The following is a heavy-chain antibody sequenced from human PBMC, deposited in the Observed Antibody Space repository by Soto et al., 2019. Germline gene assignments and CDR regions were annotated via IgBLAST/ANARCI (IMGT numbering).Heavy chain of an antibody. Sequence: SETLSLTCTVSGGSISSSSYYWGWIRQSPGKGLEWIGSIYYSGSTYYNPSLKSRVTISVDTSKNQFSLKLSSVTAADTAVYYCANLGWPDNYYYYYMDVWGKGTTVTVSS. J-gene: IGHJ6*03. V-gene: IGHV4-39*01. CDR1: GGSISSSSYY. D-gene: IGHD1-1*01. CDR3: ANLGWPDNYYYYYMDV. CDR2: IYYSGST.